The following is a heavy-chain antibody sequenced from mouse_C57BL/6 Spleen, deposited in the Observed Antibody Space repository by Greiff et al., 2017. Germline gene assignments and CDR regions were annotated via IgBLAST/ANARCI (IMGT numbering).Heavy chain of an antibody. CDR3: ARSGIAYGNRFAY. D-gene: IGHD2-1*01. J-gene: IGHJ3*01. CDR2: INPGSGGT. V-gene: IGHV1-54*01. CDR1: GYAFTNYL. Sequence: QVQLKQSGAELVRPGTSVKVSCKASGYAFTNYLIEWVKQRPGQGLEWIGVINPGSGGTNYNEKFKGKATLTADKSSSTAYMQLSSLTSEDSAVYFCARSGIAYGNRFAYWGQGTLVTVSA.